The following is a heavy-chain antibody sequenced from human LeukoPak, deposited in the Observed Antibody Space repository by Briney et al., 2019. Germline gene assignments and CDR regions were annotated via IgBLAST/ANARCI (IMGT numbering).Heavy chain of an antibody. J-gene: IGHJ4*02. CDR3: ARGTAVAGTSFDY. V-gene: IGHV4-30-4*01. CDR2: IYYSGST. CDR1: GGSISSGDYY. D-gene: IGHD6-19*01. Sequence: PSQTLSLTCTVSGGSISSGDYYWSWIRQPPGKGLEWIGYIYYSGSTYYNPSLKSRVTISVDTSKNQFSLKLSSVTAADTAVYYCARGTAVAGTSFDYWGQGTLVTVSS.